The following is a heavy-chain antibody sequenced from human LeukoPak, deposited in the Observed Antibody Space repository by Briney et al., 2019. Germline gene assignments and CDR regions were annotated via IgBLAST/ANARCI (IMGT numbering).Heavy chain of an antibody. CDR2: ISWNSGSI. D-gene: IGHD3-22*01. J-gene: IGHJ4*02. Sequence: GGSLRLSCAASGFTFDDYAMHWVRQAPGKGLEWVSGISWNSGSIGYADSVKGRFTISRDNAKNSLYLQMNSLRAEDTAVYYCARGSRDSPAVRYWGQGTLVTVSS. V-gene: IGHV3-9*01. CDR1: GFTFDDYA. CDR3: ARGSRDSPAVRY.